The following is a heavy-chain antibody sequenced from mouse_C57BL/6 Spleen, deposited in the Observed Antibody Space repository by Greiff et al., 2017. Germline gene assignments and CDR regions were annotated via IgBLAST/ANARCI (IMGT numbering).Heavy chain of an antibody. CDR3: ARTAYYGNYYAMGY. CDR1: GYAFSSSW. D-gene: IGHD2-1*01. CDR2: IYPGDGDT. V-gene: IGHV1-82*01. Sequence: VQLQQSGPELVKPGASVKISCKASGYAFSSSWMNWVKQRPGKGLEWIGRIYPGDGDTNYNGKFKGKDTLTADKSSSTAYMQLSSLTSEDSAVYFCARTAYYGNYYAMGYWGQGTSVTVSS. J-gene: IGHJ4*01.